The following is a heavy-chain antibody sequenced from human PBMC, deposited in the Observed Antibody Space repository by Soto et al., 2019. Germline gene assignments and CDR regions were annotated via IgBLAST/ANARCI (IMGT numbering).Heavy chain of an antibody. V-gene: IGHV3-23*01. Sequence: GGSLRRSCAASGFTFSSYAMSCVRQAPGKGLEWVSAISGSGGSTYYADSVKGRFTISRDNSKNTLYLQMNSLRAEDTAVYYCAKVPLVTTAEYFQHWGQGTLVIVSS. J-gene: IGHJ1*01. D-gene: IGHD2-21*02. CDR2: ISGSGGST. CDR1: GFTFSSYA. CDR3: AKVPLVTTAEYFQH.